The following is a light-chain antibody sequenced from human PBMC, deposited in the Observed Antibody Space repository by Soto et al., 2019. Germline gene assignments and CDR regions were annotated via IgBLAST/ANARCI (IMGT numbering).Light chain of an antibody. CDR1: RSVSNY. V-gene: IGKV3-11*01. Sequence: EIVLTQSPATLSLSPGESATLSCRASRSVSNYLAWCQQKPGQAPRLLIYDASSRPTDIPARFSGSGSGTDFTLTISSLEPEDFALYYCQQRSNWPITFGQGTRLEI. CDR3: QQRSNWPIT. CDR2: DAS. J-gene: IGKJ5*01.